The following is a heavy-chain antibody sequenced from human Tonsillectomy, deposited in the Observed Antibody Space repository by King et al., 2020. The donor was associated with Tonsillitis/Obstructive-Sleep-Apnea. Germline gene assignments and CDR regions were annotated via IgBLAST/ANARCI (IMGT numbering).Heavy chain of an antibody. CDR2: ISPYNGNT. CDR1: GYTFTSYG. CDR3: ARGQYDYIWGSYRSERFDY. Sequence: VQSGAEVKKPGSSVKVSCKSSGYTFTSYGISWVRQAPGQGLELMGGISPYNGNTNYAQKLQGRVSMTTDTSTSTAYMELRSLRSDDTAVYYCARGQYDYIWGSYRSERFDYWGQGTLVTVSS. V-gene: IGHV1-18*01. D-gene: IGHD3-16*02. J-gene: IGHJ4*02.